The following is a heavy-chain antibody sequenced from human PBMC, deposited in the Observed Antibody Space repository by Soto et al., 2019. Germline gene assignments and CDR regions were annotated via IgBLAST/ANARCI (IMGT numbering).Heavy chain of an antibody. CDR1: GFTFSSYG. CDR3: ARAPDLY. CDR2: IWYDGSNK. Sequence: QVQLVESGGGVVQPGRSLRLSCAAPGFTFSSYGMHWVRQAPGKGLEWVAVIWYDGSNKYYADSVKGRFTISRDNSKNTLYLQMNSLRAEDTAVYYCARAPDLYWGQGTLVTVSS. V-gene: IGHV3-33*01. J-gene: IGHJ4*02.